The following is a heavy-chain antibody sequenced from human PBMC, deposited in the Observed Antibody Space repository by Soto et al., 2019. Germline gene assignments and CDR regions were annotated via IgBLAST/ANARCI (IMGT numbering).Heavy chain of an antibody. Sequence: SETLSLTCTVSGGSISSSNYYWGWIRQPPGKGLEWIGNIYYDGSTYYNPSLKSRVTISVDTSKNQFSLKLSSVTAADTAVYYCARPYSSSSSLDYWGQGILVTVSS. CDR2: IYYDGST. CDR3: ARPYSSSSSLDY. CDR1: GGSISSSNYY. V-gene: IGHV4-39*01. J-gene: IGHJ4*02. D-gene: IGHD6-13*01.